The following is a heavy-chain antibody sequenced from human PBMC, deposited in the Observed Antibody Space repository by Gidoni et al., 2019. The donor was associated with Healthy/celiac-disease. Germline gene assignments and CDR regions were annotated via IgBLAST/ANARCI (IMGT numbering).Heavy chain of an antibody. J-gene: IGHJ6*02. Sequence: QVQLVESGGCVVQPGMSLRLSCAASGFTFISYAMHWVRQAPVKGLEWVAVISYDGSNKYYADSVKGRFTISRDNSKNTLYLKMNSLRAEDTAVYYCAREQLVRLYYYGMDVWGQGTTVTVSS. CDR3: AREQLVRLYYYGMDV. D-gene: IGHD6-6*01. CDR1: GFTFISYA. CDR2: ISYDGSNK. V-gene: IGHV3-30-3*01.